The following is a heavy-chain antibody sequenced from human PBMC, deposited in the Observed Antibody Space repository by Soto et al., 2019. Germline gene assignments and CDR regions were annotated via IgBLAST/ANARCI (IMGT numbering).Heavy chain of an antibody. CDR3: ASVVHNALLGVVTGYYPSGMVV. Sequence: QVPLQESGPGLVKPSETLSLTCTVSGGSVSSGSYYWSWIRPPPGKGLEWIGYIYDSGSTHYNPPLKRRVTISVDTANNQFSLKLGSVAAADTAVYYCASVVHNALLGVVTGYYPSGMVVWVQGTKVTVS. CDR2: IYDSGST. J-gene: IGHJ6*02. D-gene: IGHD3-3*01. V-gene: IGHV4-61*01. CDR1: GGSVSSGSYY.